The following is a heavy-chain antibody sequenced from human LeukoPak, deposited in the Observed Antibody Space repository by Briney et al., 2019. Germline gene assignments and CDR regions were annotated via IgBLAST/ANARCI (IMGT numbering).Heavy chain of an antibody. Sequence: PSETLSLTCTVSGGSVSSSSYYWGWIRQPPGKGLEWIGSIYYSGSTYYNPSLKSRVTISVDTSKNHLSLKLSSVTAADTAVYYCARHVGYYDTSSKLRDYWGQGTLVTVSS. D-gene: IGHD3-22*01. CDR3: ARHVGYYDTSSKLRDY. CDR1: GGSVSSSSYY. CDR2: IYYSGST. J-gene: IGHJ4*02. V-gene: IGHV4-39*01.